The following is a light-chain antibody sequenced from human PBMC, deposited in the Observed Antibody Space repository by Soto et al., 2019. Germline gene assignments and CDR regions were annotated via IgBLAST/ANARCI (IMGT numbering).Light chain of an antibody. V-gene: IGLV2-11*01. CDR2: DVS. J-gene: IGLJ1*01. CDR1: SSDVGGYNY. Sequence: QCALTQPRSVSGSPGQSVTISCTGTSSDVGGYNYVSGYQQHPGKAPKLMIYDVSKRPSGVPDRFSGSKSGNTACLTISGLQAEDEADSYCCSYAGSXTSSYVFGTGTKVTVL. CDR3: CSYAGSXTSSYV.